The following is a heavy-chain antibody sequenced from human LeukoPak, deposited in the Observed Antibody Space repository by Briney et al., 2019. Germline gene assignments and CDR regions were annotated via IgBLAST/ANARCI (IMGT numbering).Heavy chain of an antibody. CDR1: GFTFSSYW. D-gene: IGHD4-17*01. CDR2: ISSDGSST. V-gene: IGHV3-74*01. CDR3: ARSFPYGDYSFIYYYYYYMDV. Sequence: PGGSLRLSCAASGFTFSSYWMHWVRQAPGKGLVWVSRISSDGSSTSYADSVKGRFTISRDNAKNTLYLQMNSLRAEDTAVYYCARSFPYGDYSFIYYYYYYMDVWGKGTTVTVSS. J-gene: IGHJ6*03.